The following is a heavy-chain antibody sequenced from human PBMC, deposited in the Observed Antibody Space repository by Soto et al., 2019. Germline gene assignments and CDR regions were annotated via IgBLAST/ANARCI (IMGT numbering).Heavy chain of an antibody. CDR2: ISSSSSYI. CDR3: ARRGDGDAFDI. D-gene: IGHD2-21*02. CDR1: GFTFSSYS. V-gene: IGHV3-21*01. Sequence: GGSLRLSCAASGFTFSSYSMSWVRQAPGKGLEWVSSISSSSSYIYYADSVKGRFTISRDNAKNSLYLQMNSLRAEDTAVYYCARRGDGDAFDIWGQGTMVTVSS. J-gene: IGHJ3*02.